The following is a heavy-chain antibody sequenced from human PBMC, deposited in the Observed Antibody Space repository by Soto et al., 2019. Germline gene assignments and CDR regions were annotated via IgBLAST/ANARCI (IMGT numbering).Heavy chain of an antibody. J-gene: IGHJ5*02. V-gene: IGHV4-39*01. CDR2: IYYRGST. CDR3: ARPNDYGDFNWFDP. D-gene: IGHD4-17*01. Sequence: QLQLQESGPGLVKPSETLSLTCTVSGGSISSSSYYWGWIRQPPGKGLEWIGSIYYRGSTYYNPSRKSRVTISVDTSKNQFSLKLSSVTAADTAVYYCARPNDYGDFNWFDPWGQGTLVTVSS. CDR1: GGSISSSSYY.